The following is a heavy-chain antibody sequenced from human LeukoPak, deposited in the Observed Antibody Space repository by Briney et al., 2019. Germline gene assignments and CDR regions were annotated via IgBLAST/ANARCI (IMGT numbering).Heavy chain of an antibody. CDR2: IKPDGSEL. J-gene: IGHJ4*02. CDR1: GFTFSNYW. Sequence: GGSLRLSCAASGFTFSNYWMSWVRQLPGKGLEWVANIKPDGSELYYVDSVKGRFTISRDNAKNSLYLQMNSLRAEDTALYYCARGYSKPDFDYWGQGTLVTVSS. D-gene: IGHD4-11*01. CDR3: ARGYSKPDFDY. V-gene: IGHV3-7*03.